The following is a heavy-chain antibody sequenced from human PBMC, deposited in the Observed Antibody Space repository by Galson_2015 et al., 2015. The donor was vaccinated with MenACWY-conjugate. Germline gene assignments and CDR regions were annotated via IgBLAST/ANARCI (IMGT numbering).Heavy chain of an antibody. CDR2: MYYSGSA. D-gene: IGHD3-3*02. CDR1: GGSITSYY. V-gene: IGHV4-59*01. CDR3: ARGVNLASMAGY. Sequence: LSLTCTVSGGSITSYYWSWIRPPPGKGLEWIGYMYYSGSANYNPSLKSRVTISVDTSKNQFSLTMTSVTAADTAVYYCARGVNLASMAGYWGQGTLVTVSS. J-gene: IGHJ4*02.